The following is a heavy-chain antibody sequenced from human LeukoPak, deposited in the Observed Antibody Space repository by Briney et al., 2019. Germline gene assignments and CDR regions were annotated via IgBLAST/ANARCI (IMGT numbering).Heavy chain of an antibody. CDR2: IAPSDSYT. D-gene: IGHD4-11*01. J-gene: IGHJ5*02. V-gene: IGHV5-10-1*01. Sequence: GESLKISCKVSGYSFPSYWITWVRQVPGKGLEWMGRIAPSDSYTNYNPSFEGHVTMSVEKSITTVYLQWSSLKASDTAMYYCARQRGDYRFDPWGQGTLVTVSS. CDR3: ARQRGDYRFDP. CDR1: GYSFPSYW.